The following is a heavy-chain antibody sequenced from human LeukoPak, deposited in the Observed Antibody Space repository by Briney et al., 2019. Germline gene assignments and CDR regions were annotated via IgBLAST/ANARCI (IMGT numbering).Heavy chain of an antibody. D-gene: IGHD2-2*01. CDR2: INPIGGST. J-gene: IGHJ6*03. CDR3: ARGGSTVSYCYMDV. V-gene: IGHV1-46*04. CDR1: GCTFTSYY. Sequence: ASVKVSFKASGCTFTSYYIHWVRQAPGQGLEWMGIINPIGGSTSYAQKLQGRVTMTMDASTNTLYMEPSRRRSETAAVYYCARGGSTVSYCYMDVWGKGTTVTAS.